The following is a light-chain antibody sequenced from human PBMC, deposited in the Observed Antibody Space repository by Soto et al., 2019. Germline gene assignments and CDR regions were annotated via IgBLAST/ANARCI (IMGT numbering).Light chain of an antibody. J-gene: IGKJ1*01. V-gene: IGKV3-20*01. CDR1: QSVSDNY. Sequence: IVLTHSPGTLSLSQGEKATLSCRASQSVSDNYLAWYQQRLGEAPRLVIYGASSRATGIPDVFSDSGSGTDFTLSISGLETEVFAVYYCQQYTTSPLPFGQGT. CDR3: QQYTTSPLP. CDR2: GAS.